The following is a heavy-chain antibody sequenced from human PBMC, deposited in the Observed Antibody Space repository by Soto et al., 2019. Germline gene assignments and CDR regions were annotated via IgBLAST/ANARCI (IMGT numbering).Heavy chain of an antibody. D-gene: IGHD2-15*01. Sequence: QVQLVQSGAEVKKPGASVKVSCKASGYTFTSYDINWVRQATGQGLEWMGWMNPNSGNTGYAQKFQGRVTMTRNTSMSTAYLAPSSLRSDDTAVYYCGGERSAATGWFDPWGQGTLVTVSS. CDR2: MNPNSGNT. V-gene: IGHV1-8*01. CDR1: GYTFTSYD. CDR3: GGERSAATGWFDP. J-gene: IGHJ5*02.